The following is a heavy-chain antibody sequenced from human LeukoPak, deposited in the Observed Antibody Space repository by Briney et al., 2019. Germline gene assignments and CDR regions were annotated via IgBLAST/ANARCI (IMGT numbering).Heavy chain of an antibody. CDR1: GYSISSGYY. CDR3: AGLEGGGDGDPKKNFFDY. D-gene: IGHD3-10*01. V-gene: IGHV4-38-2*01. J-gene: IGHJ4*02. Sequence: SETLSLTCAVSGYSISSGYYWGWIRQPPGEGLEWIGSIYHSGSTYYNLSLKSRVTISVDTSKNQFSLRLSSVTAADTAVYYCAGLEGGGDGDPKKNFFDYWGRGTLVTVSS. CDR2: IYHSGST.